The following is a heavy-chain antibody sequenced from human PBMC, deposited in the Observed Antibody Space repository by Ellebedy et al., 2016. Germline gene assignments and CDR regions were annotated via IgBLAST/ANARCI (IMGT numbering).Heavy chain of an antibody. CDR2: IYYTGNT. J-gene: IGHJ4*02. CDR3: AVASTESRGYAFGF. Sequence: GSLRLXXTVSGGSISSSSYYWCWIRQPPGKGLEWIGSIYYTGNTYYNPSLKSRVTIAEDTSKNQFSLKLNSVTAADTAVYYCAVASTESRGYAFGFWGQGTLVTVSS. D-gene: IGHD5-12*01. CDR1: GGSISSSSYY. V-gene: IGHV4-39*07.